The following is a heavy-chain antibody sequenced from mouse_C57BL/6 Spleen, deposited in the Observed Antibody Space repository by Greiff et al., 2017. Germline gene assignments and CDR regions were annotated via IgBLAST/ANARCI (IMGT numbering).Heavy chain of an antibody. D-gene: IGHD1-1*01. J-gene: IGHJ4*01. V-gene: IGHV14-4*01. CDR2: IDPENGDT. CDR1: GFNIKDDY. Sequence: VQLQQSGAELVRPGASVKLSCTASGFNIKDDYMHWVKQRPEQGLEWIGWIDPENGDTEYASKFQGKATITADTSSNTAYLRLSSLTSEDHAVYYCTTEGTTVVATPHAMDYWGQGTSVTVSS. CDR3: TTEGTTVVATPHAMDY.